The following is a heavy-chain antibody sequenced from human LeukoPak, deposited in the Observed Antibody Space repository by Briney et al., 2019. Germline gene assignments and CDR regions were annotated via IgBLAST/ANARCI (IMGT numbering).Heavy chain of an antibody. CDR3: ARVGDGYKS. CDR1: GGSIISGVYY. Sequence: PSETLSLTCTVSGGSIISGVYYWSWVRQHPGKGLEWIGHIHSKKRTYYRSSLQSHYIRSLDTSKRQLSLRLSFVTAADTAVYYCARVGDGYKSWGQGTLVTVSS. D-gene: IGHD5-24*01. V-gene: IGHV4-31*01. CDR2: IHSKKRT. J-gene: IGHJ4*02.